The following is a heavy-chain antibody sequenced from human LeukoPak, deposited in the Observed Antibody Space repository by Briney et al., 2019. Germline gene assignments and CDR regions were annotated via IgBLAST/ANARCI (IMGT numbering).Heavy chain of an antibody. V-gene: IGHV3-23*01. Sequence: GGSLRLSCAASGFTFSSYAMSWVRQAPGKGLEWVAGISDSGGSTKYADSVKGRSTISRDNPKNTLSLQMSSLRAEDTAVYFCAKRGVVIRVFLVGFHKEAYYFDSWGQGALVTVSS. CDR2: ISDSGGST. CDR1: GFTFSSYA. J-gene: IGHJ4*02. CDR3: AKRGVVIRVFLVGFHKEAYYFDS. D-gene: IGHD3-10*01.